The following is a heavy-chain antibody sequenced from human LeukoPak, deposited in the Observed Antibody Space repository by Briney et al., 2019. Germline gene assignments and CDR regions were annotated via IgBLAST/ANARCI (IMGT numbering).Heavy chain of an antibody. Sequence: SETLSLTCTVSGGSISSYYWSWIRQPPGKGLEWIGYIYYSGSTNYNPSLKSRVTISVDTSKNQFSLKLSSVNAADTAVYYWARAKFFDSRFDYWGQGTLVTVSS. V-gene: IGHV4-59*01. D-gene: IGHD3-22*01. CDR1: GGSISSYY. J-gene: IGHJ4*02. CDR2: IYYSGST. CDR3: ARAKFFDSRFDY.